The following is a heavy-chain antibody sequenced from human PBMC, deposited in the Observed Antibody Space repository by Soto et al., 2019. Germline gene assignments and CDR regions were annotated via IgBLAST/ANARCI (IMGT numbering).Heavy chain of an antibody. CDR3: AKGPDIVVVPAAKDWYFDL. Sequence: EVQLLESGGGLVQPGGSLRLSCAASGFTFSSYAMSWVRQAPGKGLEWVSAISGSGGSTYYADSVKGRFTISRDNSKNTMYLQMSSLRAEDTAVYYCAKGPDIVVVPAAKDWYFDLWGRGTLVTVSS. CDR1: GFTFSSYA. J-gene: IGHJ2*01. CDR2: ISGSGGST. V-gene: IGHV3-23*01. D-gene: IGHD2-2*01.